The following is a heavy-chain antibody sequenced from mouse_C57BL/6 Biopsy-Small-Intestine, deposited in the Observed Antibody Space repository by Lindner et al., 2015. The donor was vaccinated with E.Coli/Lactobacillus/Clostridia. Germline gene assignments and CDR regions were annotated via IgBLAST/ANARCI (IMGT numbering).Heavy chain of an antibody. CDR2: IRSKSNNYAT. D-gene: IGHD4-1*01. Sequence: EVQLQESGGGLVQPKGSLKLSCAASGFSFNTYAMNWVRQAPGKGLEWVARIRSKSNNYATYYADSVKDRFTISRDDSESMLYLQMNNLKTEDTAMYYCVRQELTGGYFDVWGTGTTVTVSS. J-gene: IGHJ1*03. CDR1: GFSFNTYA. V-gene: IGHV10-1*01. CDR3: VRQELTGGYFDV.